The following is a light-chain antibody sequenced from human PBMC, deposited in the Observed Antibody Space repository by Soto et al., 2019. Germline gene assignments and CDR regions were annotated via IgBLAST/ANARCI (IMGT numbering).Light chain of an antibody. J-gene: IGKJ1*01. CDR1: QSVNSSY. Sequence: IVLTQSPATLAASPGERATLSCRASQSVNSSYLAWYQHKPGQAPRLLIYGASTRATGIPDRFSGSGSGTDFTLTIARLEPGDFAVYYCQQYGNSPQTFGQGTKVDIK. CDR3: QQYGNSPQT. CDR2: GAS. V-gene: IGKV3-20*01.